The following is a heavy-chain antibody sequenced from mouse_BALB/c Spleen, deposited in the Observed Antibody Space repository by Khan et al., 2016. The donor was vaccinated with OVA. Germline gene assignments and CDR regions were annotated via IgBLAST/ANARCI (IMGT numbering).Heavy chain of an antibody. V-gene: IGHV1-77*01. CDR2: ISPGSGDT. D-gene: IGHD1-2*01. CDR3: ARRNYFGYTFAY. CDR1: GYTFTDYY. Sequence: VQLQESGAELARPGASVKLSCKASGYTFTDYYINWVKQRTGQGLEWIGAISPGSGDTYYHERFKGKATLTADKSSSTAYMQLSSLTSEDSAVYFCARRNYFGYTFAYWGQGTLVTVSA. J-gene: IGHJ3*01.